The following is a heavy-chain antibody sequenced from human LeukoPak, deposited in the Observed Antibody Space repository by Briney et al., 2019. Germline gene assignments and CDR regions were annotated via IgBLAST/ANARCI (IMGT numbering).Heavy chain of an antibody. CDR1: GGSFSGYY. V-gene: IGHV4-34*01. J-gene: IGHJ6*03. D-gene: IGHD5-18*01. Sequence: PSETLSLTCAVYGGSFSGYYWSWIRQPPGKGLEWIGEINHSGSTNYNPSLKSRVTMSVDTSKNQFSLKLSSVTAADTAVYYCGGVARTAMASYYYYYMDVWGKGTTVTVSS. CDR2: INHSGST. CDR3: GGVARTAMASYYYYYMDV.